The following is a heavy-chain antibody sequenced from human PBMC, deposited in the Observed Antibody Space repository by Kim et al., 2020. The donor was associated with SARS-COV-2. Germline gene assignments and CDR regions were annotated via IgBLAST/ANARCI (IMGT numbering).Heavy chain of an antibody. J-gene: IGHJ4*02. V-gene: IGHV3-13*01. D-gene: IGHD3-10*02. CDR2: T. Sequence: TYYPGSVKGRFTISRENAKNSLYLQMNSLRAGDTAVYYCATARFGELLNNLGQGTLVTVSS. CDR3: ATARFGELLNN.